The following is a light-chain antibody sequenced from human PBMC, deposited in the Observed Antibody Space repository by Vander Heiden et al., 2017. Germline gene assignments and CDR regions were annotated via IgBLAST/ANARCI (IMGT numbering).Light chain of an antibody. CDR1: QSLLYRDGNNY. Sequence: VLTQSPLFLPVTPGESASISCRSSQSLLYRDGNNYLDWYLKKPGQSPQLLIYLGSTRASGVPERFTGSGSGTDFALKITRVEAEDVGIYYCMQPLQTPRTFGQGTKVEI. V-gene: IGKV2-28*01. CDR3: MQPLQTPRT. CDR2: LGS. J-gene: IGKJ1*01.